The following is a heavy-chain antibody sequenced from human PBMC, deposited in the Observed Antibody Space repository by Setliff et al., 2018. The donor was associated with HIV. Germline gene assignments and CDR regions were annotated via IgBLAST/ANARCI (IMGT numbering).Heavy chain of an antibody. CDR2: INTDSGTP. D-gene: IGHD6-13*01. Sequence: GASVKVSCKASGHTFANSYLHWVRQGPGQGLEWMGWINTDSGTPTYAQAFTGRFVFSVDTSVSTAYLQISSLKAEDTAVYYCARMMYSSSWYKGAFDIWGQGTRVTVSS. CDR3: ARMMYSSSWYKGAFDI. J-gene: IGHJ3*02. V-gene: IGHV7-4-1*02. CDR1: GHTFANSY.